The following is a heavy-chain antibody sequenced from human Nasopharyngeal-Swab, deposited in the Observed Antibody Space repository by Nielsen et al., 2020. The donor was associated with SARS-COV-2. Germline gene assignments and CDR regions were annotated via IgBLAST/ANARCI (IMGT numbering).Heavy chain of an antibody. J-gene: IGHJ5*02. CDR3: AREAATRPTNWFDP. V-gene: IGHV3-7*01. Sequence: VRQMPGKGLEWVANIKQDGSEKYYVDYVKGRFTISRDNAKNSLYLQMNSVRAEDTAVYYCAREAATRPTNWFDPWGQGTLVTVSS. D-gene: IGHD2-15*01. CDR2: IKQDGSEK.